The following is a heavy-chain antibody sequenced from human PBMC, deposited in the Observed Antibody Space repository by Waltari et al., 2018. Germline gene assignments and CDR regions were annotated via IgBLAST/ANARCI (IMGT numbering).Heavy chain of an antibody. CDR1: GGSISSGRYY. D-gene: IGHD3-22*01. V-gene: IGHV4-61*09. CDR3: ARLGSGYYFDY. Sequence: QVQLQESGPGLVKPSQTLSLTCTVSGGSISSGRYYWSWIRQPAGKGLEWIGYIYTSGSTNYNPSLKSRVTISVDTSKNQFSLKLSSVTAADTAVYYCARLGSGYYFDYWGQGTLVTVSS. J-gene: IGHJ4*02. CDR2: IYTSGST.